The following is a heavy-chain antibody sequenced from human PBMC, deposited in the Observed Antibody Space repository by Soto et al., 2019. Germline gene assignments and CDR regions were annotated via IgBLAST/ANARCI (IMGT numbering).Heavy chain of an antibody. D-gene: IGHD1-26*01. CDR3: ARDLRWELLLPFDY. CDR2: MSYDGDKK. J-gene: IGHJ4*02. CDR1: GFTFSTYT. Sequence: QVQLVESGGGVVQPGRSLRLSCAASGFTFSTYTMHWVRQAPGKGLEWVAVMSYDGDKKYYADSVKGRFTISRDNSKNTLYLQMNSLRAEDTAVYYCARDLRWELLLPFDYWGQGTLVTVSS. V-gene: IGHV3-30-3*01.